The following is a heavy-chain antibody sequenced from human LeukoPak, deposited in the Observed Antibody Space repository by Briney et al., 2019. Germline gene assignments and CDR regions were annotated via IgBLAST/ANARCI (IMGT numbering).Heavy chain of an antibody. CDR3: ARDQGGYYYITHLGYYYYGMDV. CDR1: GFTFSSYS. CDR2: ISSSSSYI. D-gene: IGHD3-22*01. J-gene: IGHJ6*01. V-gene: IGHV3-21*01. Sequence: GGSLRLSCAASGFTFSSYSMNWVRQAPGKGLEWVSSISSSSSYIYYADSVKGRFTISRDNAKNSLYLQMNSLRAEDTAVYYCARDQGGYYYITHLGYYYYGMDVXXXXTXXXVSX.